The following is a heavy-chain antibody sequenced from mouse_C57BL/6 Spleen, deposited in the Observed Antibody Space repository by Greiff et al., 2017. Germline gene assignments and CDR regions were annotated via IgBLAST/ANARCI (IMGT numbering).Heavy chain of an antibody. CDR2: INPNNGGT. Sequence: VQLQQSGPELVKPGASVKISCKASGYTFTDYYMNWVKQSHGKSLEWIGDINPNNGGTSYNQKFKGKATLTVDKSSSTAYMVLRSLTAEDSAVYYCATNCDEDAMDYWGQGTTVTVSS. J-gene: IGHJ4*01. CDR3: ATNCDEDAMDY. CDR1: GYTFTDYY. V-gene: IGHV1-26*01. D-gene: IGHD4-1*01.